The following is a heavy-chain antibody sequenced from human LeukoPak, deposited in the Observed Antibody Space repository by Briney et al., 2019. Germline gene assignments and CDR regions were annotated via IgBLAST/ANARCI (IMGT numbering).Heavy chain of an antibody. V-gene: IGHV1-69*13. CDR1: VGTFSSYA. Sequence: ASVKVSCKASVGTFSSYAISWVRQAPGQGLEWMGGIIPIFGTANYAQKFQGRVTITADESTSTAYMELSSLRSEDTAVYYCARVEGGDGVDYWGQGTLVTVSS. D-gene: IGHD1-26*01. CDR2: IIPIFGTA. J-gene: IGHJ4*02. CDR3: ARVEGGDGVDY.